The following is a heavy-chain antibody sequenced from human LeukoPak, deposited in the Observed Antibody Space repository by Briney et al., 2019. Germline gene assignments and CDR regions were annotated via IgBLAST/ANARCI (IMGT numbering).Heavy chain of an antibody. CDR2: ISWNSGSK. V-gene: IGHV3-9*01. CDR1: GFTFDNYA. J-gene: IGHJ4*02. Sequence: GGSLRLSCAASGFTFDNYAMNWVRQAPGKGLEWVSGISWNSGSKRYADSVNGQFTLYRDNAKNSLYLQKDSLRAEDRALYYCARGGVRGVIYYFDYWGQGTLVTVCS. D-gene: IGHD3-10*01. CDR3: ARGGVRGVIYYFDY.